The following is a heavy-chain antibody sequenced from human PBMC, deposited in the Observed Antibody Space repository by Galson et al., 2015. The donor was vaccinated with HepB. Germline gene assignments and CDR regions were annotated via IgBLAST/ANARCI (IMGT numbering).Heavy chain of an antibody. CDR2: IYWDDNK. CDR1: DFSLSTREVG. D-gene: IGHD6-13*01. J-gene: IGHJ4*02. CDR3: ARRHATGAGTFLFDY. V-gene: IGHV2-5*02. Sequence: PALVKPTQTLTLPCTFSDFSLSTREVGVGWIRQPPGKALEWLVNIYWDDNKLFNPSLKSRLTITKDTSKNQVVLTISNMDPVDTATYYCARRHATGAGTFLFDYWGQGILVTVSS.